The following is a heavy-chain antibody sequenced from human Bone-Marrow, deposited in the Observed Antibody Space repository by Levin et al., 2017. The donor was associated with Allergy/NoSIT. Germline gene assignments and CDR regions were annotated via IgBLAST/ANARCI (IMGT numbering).Heavy chain of an antibody. Sequence: GESLKISCAASGFTFSSYAMHWVRQAPGKGLEWVAVISYDGSNKYYADSVKGRFTISRDNSKNTLYLQMNSLRAEDTAVYYCARDDEEVVPAAIRNRSYYGMDVWGQGTTVTVSS. V-gene: IGHV3-30*04. CDR2: ISYDGSNK. CDR1: GFTFSSYA. J-gene: IGHJ6*02. D-gene: IGHD2-2*02. CDR3: ARDDEEVVPAAIRNRSYYGMDV.